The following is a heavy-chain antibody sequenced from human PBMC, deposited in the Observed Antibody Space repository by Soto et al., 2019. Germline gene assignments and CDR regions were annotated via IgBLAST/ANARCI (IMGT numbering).Heavy chain of an antibody. J-gene: IGHJ6*03. CDR3: ARLYRSYTLGYYYYYMDV. Sequence: QVQLQESGPGLVKPSETLSLTCTVSGGSISSYYWSWIRQPPGKGLEWIGYIYYSGSTNYNPSLTSRVTISVDTSKNQLSLKLSSATTADTAVYYCARLYRSYTLGYYYYYMDVWGKGTTVTVSS. V-gene: IGHV4-59*01. CDR1: GGSISSYY. CDR2: IYYSGST. D-gene: IGHD6-6*01.